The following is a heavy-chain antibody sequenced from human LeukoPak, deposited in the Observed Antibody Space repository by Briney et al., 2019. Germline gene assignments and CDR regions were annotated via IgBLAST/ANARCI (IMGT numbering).Heavy chain of an antibody. CDR3: AKPARLVRGGDWFDP. J-gene: IGHJ5*02. V-gene: IGHV3-23*01. Sequence: QSGGSLRLSCAASGFTFSSYAMSWVRQAPGKGLEWVSAISPRSDSIYYADSVKGRFFISRDNSRSTLYLQMSSLRVDDTAVYYCAKPARLVRGGDWFDPWGQGTLVTVSS. CDR2: ISPRSDSI. CDR1: GFTFSSYA. D-gene: IGHD3-9*01.